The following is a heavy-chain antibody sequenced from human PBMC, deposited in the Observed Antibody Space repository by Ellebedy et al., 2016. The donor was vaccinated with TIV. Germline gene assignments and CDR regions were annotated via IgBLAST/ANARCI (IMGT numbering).Heavy chain of an antibody. Sequence: GESLKISXAASGFTFSSYALHWVRQAPGKGLEWVAVISSDGSNKYYADSVKGRFTISRDNSKNTLYLQMNSLRTDDMAVYYCARGGSSGSSDYWGQGTLVTVSS. V-gene: IGHV3-30*04. CDR3: ARGGSSGSSDY. D-gene: IGHD3-10*01. CDR2: ISSDGSNK. CDR1: GFTFSSYA. J-gene: IGHJ4*02.